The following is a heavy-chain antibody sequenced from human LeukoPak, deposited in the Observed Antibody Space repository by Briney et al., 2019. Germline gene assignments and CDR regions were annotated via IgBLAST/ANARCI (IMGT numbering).Heavy chain of an antibody. CDR1: GGSISSSSYY. J-gene: IGHJ4*02. CDR3: AGVLRYFLDE. CDR2: IYYIGST. V-gene: IGHV4-39*07. D-gene: IGHD3-9*01. Sequence: SETLSLTCTVSGGSISSSSYYWGWIRQSPGKGLEWIGSIYYIGSTYYNPPLKSRVTMSVDTSKNQFSLKLSSVTAADTAVYYCAGVLRYFLDEWGQGTLVTVSS.